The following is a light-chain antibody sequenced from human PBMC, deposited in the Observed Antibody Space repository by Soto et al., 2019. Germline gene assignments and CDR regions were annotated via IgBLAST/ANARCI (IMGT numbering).Light chain of an antibody. CDR1: SSDVGSYNL. CDR3: CSYAGSSTVV. J-gene: IGLJ2*01. CDR2: EVS. V-gene: IGLV2-23*02. Sequence: QSVLTHPASVSGYPGQSITISCTGTSSDVGSYNLVSWYQQHPGKAPKLMIYEVSKRPSGVSNRFSGSKSGNTASLTISGLQAEDEADYYCCSYAGSSTVVFGGGTKVTVL.